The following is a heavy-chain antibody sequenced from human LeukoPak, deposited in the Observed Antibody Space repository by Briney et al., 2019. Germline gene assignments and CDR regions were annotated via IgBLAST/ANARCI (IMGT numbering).Heavy chain of an antibody. CDR1: GFSFHSYA. CDR2: ISGSAVST. D-gene: IGHD4-17*01. CDR3: ARVIDYGALDACDI. V-gene: IGHV3-23*01. Sequence: GGSLRLSCVASGFSFHSYAMTWVRQAPGKGLEWASGISGSAVSTHYADSVKGRFTISRDNSKSTLYAQMNSLRAEDTAVYFCARVIDYGALDACDIWGQGTMVTVTS. J-gene: IGHJ3*02.